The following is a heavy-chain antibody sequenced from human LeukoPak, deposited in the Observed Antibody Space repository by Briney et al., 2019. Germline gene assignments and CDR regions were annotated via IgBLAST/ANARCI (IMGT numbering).Heavy chain of an antibody. CDR3: ASAPGGNWNTEDY. V-gene: IGHV3-11*01. CDR2: ISSSGSTI. D-gene: IGHD1/OR15-1a*01. Sequence: GGSLRLSCAASGFTFSDYYMSWIRQAPGKGLEWVSYISSSGSTIYYADSVKGRFTISRDNAKSSLYLQMNSLRAEDTAVYYCASAPGGNWNTEDYWGQGTLVTVSS. J-gene: IGHJ4*02. CDR1: GFTFSDYY.